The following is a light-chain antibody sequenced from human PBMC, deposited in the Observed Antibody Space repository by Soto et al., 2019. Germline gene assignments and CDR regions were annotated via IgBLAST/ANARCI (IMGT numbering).Light chain of an antibody. Sequence: QSALTQPRSVPGSPGQSVTISCTGTSSDVGGYNYVSWYQQHPGKAPKLMIYDVSKRPSGVPDRFSGSKSGNTASLTISGLQAEDEADYYCCSYAGSYTFGVVFGGGTKVTVL. CDR1: SSDVGGYNY. CDR3: CSYAGSYTFGVV. J-gene: IGLJ2*01. V-gene: IGLV2-11*01. CDR2: DVS.